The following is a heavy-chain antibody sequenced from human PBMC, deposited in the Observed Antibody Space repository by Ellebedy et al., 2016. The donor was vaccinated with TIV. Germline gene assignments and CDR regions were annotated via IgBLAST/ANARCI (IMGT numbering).Heavy chain of an antibody. V-gene: IGHV3-30*18. D-gene: IGHD3-10*01. Sequence: GESLKISCAASGFSFSSFGMHWVRQAPGKGLEWLAIISYDGITKYYADSVRGRFTISRDNSMNTLFLQMYSLRDDDTAVYYCAKDRHQDLVHYFDSWGQGTLVTVSS. J-gene: IGHJ4*02. CDR2: ISYDGITK. CDR1: GFSFSSFG. CDR3: AKDRHQDLVHYFDS.